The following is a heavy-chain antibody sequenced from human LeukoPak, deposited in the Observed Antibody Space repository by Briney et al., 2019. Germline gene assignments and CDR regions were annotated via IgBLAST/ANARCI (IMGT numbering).Heavy chain of an antibody. CDR2: ISYDGSNK. CDR1: GFTFSSYG. CDR3: AKLGLTPSGDLDY. D-gene: IGHD3-10*01. J-gene: IGHJ4*02. Sequence: GGSLRLSCAASGFTFSSYGMHWVRQAPGKGLEWVAVISYDGSNKYYADSVKGRFTISRDNSKNTLYLQMNSLRAEDTAVYYRAKLGLTPSGDLDYWGQGTLVTVSS. V-gene: IGHV3-30*18.